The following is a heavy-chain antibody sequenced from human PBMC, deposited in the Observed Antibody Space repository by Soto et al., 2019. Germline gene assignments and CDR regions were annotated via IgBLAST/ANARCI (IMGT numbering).Heavy chain of an antibody. CDR2: MNTNSCNT. D-gene: IGHD6-19*01. V-gene: IGHV1-8*01. Sequence: GXSXKVSFKASGYTXTSYDINWVRQATGQGLEWMGWMNTNSCNTGYAQKFQGRVTMTRNTSISTAYMELSRLRSEDTAVYYCARGRIAVAGRVVLVYWGQG. CDR3: ARGRIAVAGRVVLVY. CDR1: GYTXTSYD. J-gene: IGHJ4*02.